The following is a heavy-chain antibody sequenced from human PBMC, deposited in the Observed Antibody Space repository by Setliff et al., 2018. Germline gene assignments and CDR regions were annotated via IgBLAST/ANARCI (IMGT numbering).Heavy chain of an antibody. CDR2: ISAYNGYT. CDR3: VRDRAAIVVGPPSAAFDI. Sequence: GASVKVSCKAFGYTFAKYGTSWVRQAPGQGLEWMGWISAYNGYTVYAQKLQGRVTLTTDTPTGTAYMEGRSLRSDDTSQYYCVRDRAAIVVGPPSAAFDIWGQGTMVPVSS. J-gene: IGHJ3*02. V-gene: IGHV1-18*01. CDR1: GYTFAKYG. D-gene: IGHD2-2*01.